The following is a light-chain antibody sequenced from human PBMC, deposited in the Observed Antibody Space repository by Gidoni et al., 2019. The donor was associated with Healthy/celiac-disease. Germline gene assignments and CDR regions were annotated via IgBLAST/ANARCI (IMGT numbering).Light chain of an antibody. Sequence: DIVMTQSPLSLPVTPGEPASLSCRSMQSLLHSNGYNSLDWYLQKPGQSQQLLIYLGSNQASGVPDRFSGSGSGTDFTLKISRVEAEDVGVYYCMQALQTPLTFGGGTKVEIK. CDR3: MQALQTPLT. V-gene: IGKV2-28*01. J-gene: IGKJ4*01. CDR1: QSLLHSNGYNS. CDR2: LGS.